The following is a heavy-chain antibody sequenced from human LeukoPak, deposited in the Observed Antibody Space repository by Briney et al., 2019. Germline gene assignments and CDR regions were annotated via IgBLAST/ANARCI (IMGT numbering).Heavy chain of an antibody. CDR2: IYYSGSS. V-gene: IGHV4-59*08. CDR1: GGSISSYY. CDR3: ARQGSGGSSLDGFAY. J-gene: IGHJ4*02. D-gene: IGHD1-26*01. Sequence: SETLSLTCTVSGGSISSYYWSWIRQPPGKGLEWIGYIYYSGSSNYNPSLKSRVTISVDTSKNQFSLKLSSVTAADTAVYYCARQGSGGSSLDGFAYWGQGTLVTVSS.